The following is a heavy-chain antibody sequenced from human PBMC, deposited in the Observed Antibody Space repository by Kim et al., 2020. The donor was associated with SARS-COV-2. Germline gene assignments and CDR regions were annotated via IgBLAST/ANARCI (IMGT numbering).Heavy chain of an antibody. CDR1: GYTFTGYY. CDR3: ACIGVVTPRYFDY. Sequence: ASMKVSCKASGYTFTGYYMHWVRQAPGQGLEWMGRINPNSGGTNYAQKFQGRVTMTRDTSISTAYMELSRLRSDDTAVYYCACIGVVTPRYFDYWGQGTLVTVSS. CDR2: INPNSGGT. V-gene: IGHV1-2*06. J-gene: IGHJ4*02. D-gene: IGHD3-22*01.